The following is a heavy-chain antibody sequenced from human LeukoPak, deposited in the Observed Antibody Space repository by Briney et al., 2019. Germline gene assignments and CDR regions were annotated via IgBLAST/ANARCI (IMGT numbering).Heavy chain of an antibody. J-gene: IGHJ3*02. V-gene: IGHV5-51*01. CDR2: IYPGYSDT. CDR3: ARRNPLTQDAFDI. CDR1: GYRLTNNW. D-gene: IGHD2-21*02. Sequence: GESLKISCKVSGYRLTNNWIGWVRQVPGKGLEWMGIIYPGYSDTRYSPSFQGQVTISADKSISTAYLQWSSLKASDTAMYYCARRNPLTQDAFDIWGQGTMVTVSS.